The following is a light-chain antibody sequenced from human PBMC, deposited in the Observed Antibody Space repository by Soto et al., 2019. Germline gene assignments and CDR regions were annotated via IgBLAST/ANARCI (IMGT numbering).Light chain of an antibody. J-gene: IGLJ2*01. V-gene: IGLV1-44*01. CDR3: AAWDDSLTAL. Sequence: QSVLTQPPSASGTPGQRVTISCSGSNSNIGSNAVNWYQQFSGTAPKLLIYRNNQRPSGVPDRFSGSKSGTSASLTISGLQSGDEADYYCAAWDDSLTALFGGGTKLTVL. CDR1: NSNIGSNA. CDR2: RNN.